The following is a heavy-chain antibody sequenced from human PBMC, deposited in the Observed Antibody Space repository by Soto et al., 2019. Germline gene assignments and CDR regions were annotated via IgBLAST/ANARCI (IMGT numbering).Heavy chain of an antibody. CDR1: GYTFTSYY. CDR2: INPSGGST. J-gene: IGHJ6*02. Sequence: QVQLVQSGAEVKKPGASVKVSCKASGYTFTSYYMHWVRQAPGQGLEWMGIINPSGGSTSYAQKFQGRVTMTRDTSTSTVYMKLSSLRSEDTAVYYCARGDVLLWFGQQYYYGMDVWGQGTTVTVSS. CDR3: ARGDVLLWFGQQYYYGMDV. D-gene: IGHD3-10*01. V-gene: IGHV1-46*01.